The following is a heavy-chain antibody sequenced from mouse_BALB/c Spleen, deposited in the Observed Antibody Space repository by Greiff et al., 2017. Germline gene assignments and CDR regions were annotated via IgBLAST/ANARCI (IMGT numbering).Heavy chain of an antibody. Sequence: QVQLQQSGAELMKPGASVKISCKATGYTFSSYWIEWVKQRPGHGLEWIGEILPGSGSTNYNEKFKGKATFTADTSSNTAYMQLSSLTSEDSAVYYCARTDYDYDGGAMDYWGQGTSVTVSS. CDR2: ILPGSGST. CDR3: ARTDYDYDGGAMDY. CDR1: GYTFSSYW. V-gene: IGHV1-9*01. J-gene: IGHJ4*01. D-gene: IGHD2-4*01.